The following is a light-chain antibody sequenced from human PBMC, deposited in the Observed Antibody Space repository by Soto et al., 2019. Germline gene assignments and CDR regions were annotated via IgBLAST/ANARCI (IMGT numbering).Light chain of an antibody. CDR3: QSADSSNNYRRVL. V-gene: IGLV3-25*02. CDR2: KDS. CDR1: ALPNQY. J-gene: IGLJ2*01. Sequence: SYELTQPPSVSVSPGQTARITCSGDALPNQYAYWYQQKPGQAPVVVIYKDSERPSGIPERFSGSSSGTTVTLTISGVQAEDEADYYCQSADSSNNYRRVLFGGGTKLTVL.